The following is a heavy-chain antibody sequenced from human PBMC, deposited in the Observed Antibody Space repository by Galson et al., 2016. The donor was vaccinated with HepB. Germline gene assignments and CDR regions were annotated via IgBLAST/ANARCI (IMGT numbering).Heavy chain of an antibody. CDR2: ISFDGSNK. CDR1: GFTFRSYG. Sequence: SLRLSCAASGFTFRSYGMHWVRQAPGKGLEWVAGISFDGSNKYYGDSVKGRFTISRDNSNNTLYLQMNSLRAEDTAVYYCAKKMEESGGWFGELSDDVFDVWGQGTMVTVSS. V-gene: IGHV3-30*18. J-gene: IGHJ3*01. CDR3: AKKMEESGGWFGELSDDVFDV. D-gene: IGHD3-10*01.